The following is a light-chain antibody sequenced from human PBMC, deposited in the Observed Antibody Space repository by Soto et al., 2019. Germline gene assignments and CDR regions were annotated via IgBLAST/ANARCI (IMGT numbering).Light chain of an antibody. V-gene: IGLV2-14*01. CDR3: SSKTSSSTLV. CDR1: SSDFGDYKY. Sequence: QSVLTQPASVSGSLGQSITLSCTGTSSDFGDYKYVSWYQQHPGKAPKLLIYEVTIRPSGVSNRFSGSKSGTAASLTISGLRAEDEADYYCSSKTSSSTLVFGGGTKLTVL. CDR2: EVT. J-gene: IGLJ3*02.